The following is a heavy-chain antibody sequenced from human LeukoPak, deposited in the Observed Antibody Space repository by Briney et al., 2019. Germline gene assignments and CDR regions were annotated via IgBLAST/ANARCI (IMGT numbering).Heavy chain of an antibody. Sequence: KTSETLSLTCTVSGGSISSSSYYWGWIRQPPGKGLEWIGSIYYSGSTYYNPSLKSRVTISVDTSKNQFSLKLSSVTAADTAVYYRARHLTHSSGWYVPKFNNWFDPWGQGTLVTVSS. CDR1: GGSISSSSYY. CDR2: IYYSGST. CDR3: ARHLTHSSGWYVPKFNNWFDP. V-gene: IGHV4-39*01. J-gene: IGHJ5*02. D-gene: IGHD6-19*01.